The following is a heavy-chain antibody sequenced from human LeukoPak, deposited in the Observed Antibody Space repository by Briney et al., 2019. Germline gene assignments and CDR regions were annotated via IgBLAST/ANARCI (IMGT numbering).Heavy chain of an antibody. CDR3: ARGLPTMVRGVIMLSRNWFDP. Sequence: SETLSLTCAVYGGSFSGYYWSWIRQPPGKGLEWIGEINHSGSTNYNPSLKSRVTISVDTSKNQFSLKLSSATAADTAVYYCARGLPTMVRGVIMLSRNWFDPWGQGTLVTVSS. CDR1: GGSFSGYY. CDR2: INHSGST. J-gene: IGHJ5*02. V-gene: IGHV4-34*01. D-gene: IGHD3-10*01.